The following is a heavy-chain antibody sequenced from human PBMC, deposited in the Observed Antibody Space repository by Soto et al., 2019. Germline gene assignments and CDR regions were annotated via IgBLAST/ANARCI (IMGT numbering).Heavy chain of an antibody. D-gene: IGHD3-10*01. CDR3: ARILYYYGSGSYYPRGFDP. J-gene: IGHJ5*02. CDR1: GFSSSTSGMW. V-gene: IGHV2-70*01. CDR2: IDWDDDK. Sequence: SGPRLVNPTQTLTLTCTCSGFSSSTSGMWVSWIRQPPGKALEWLALIDWDDDKYYSTSLKTRPTISKDTSKNQVVLTMTNMDPVDTATYYCARILYYYGSGSYYPRGFDPWGQGTLVTVSS.